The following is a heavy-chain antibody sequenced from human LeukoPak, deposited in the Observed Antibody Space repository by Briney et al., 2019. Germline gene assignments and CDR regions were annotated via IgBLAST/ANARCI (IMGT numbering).Heavy chain of an antibody. CDR1: GGSISSTVYY. CDR2: IYYSGST. Sequence: SETLSLTCTVSGGSISSTVYYWAWIRQPPGKGLEWIGSIYYSGSTYYNPSLKSRVTISVDTSKNQFSLKLSSVTAADTAVYYCARSAPSGYYYMDVWGKGTTVTISS. J-gene: IGHJ6*03. V-gene: IGHV4-39*01. CDR3: ARSAPSGYYYMDV.